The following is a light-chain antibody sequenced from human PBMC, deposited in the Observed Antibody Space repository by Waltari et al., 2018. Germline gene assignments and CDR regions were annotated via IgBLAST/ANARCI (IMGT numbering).Light chain of an antibody. CDR3: CSYAGSYTYV. Sequence: QSALTQPPSVSGSPGQSVTISCTGTSSDFGSYNFFSWYQQHPDKAPKLLIYDVNQRPSGVPDRFSGSKSGNTASLTISGLQGEDEADYYCCSYAGSYTYVFGTGTKVTAL. CDR2: DVN. J-gene: IGLJ1*01. CDR1: SSDFGSYNF. V-gene: IGLV2-11*01.